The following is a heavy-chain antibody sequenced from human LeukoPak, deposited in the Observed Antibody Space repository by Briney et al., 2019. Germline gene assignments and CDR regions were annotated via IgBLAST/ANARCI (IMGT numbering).Heavy chain of an antibody. V-gene: IGHV3-23*01. Sequence: GGSLRLSCAASGFTFSSYSMNWVRQAPGKGLEWVSAISGSGGSTYYADSVKGRFTISRDNSKNTLYLQMNSLRAEDTAVYYCAVLVTSNCSGGSCYSWFDPWGQGTLVTVSS. CDR1: GFTFSSYS. CDR2: ISGSGGST. D-gene: IGHD2-15*01. CDR3: AVLVTSNCSGGSCYSWFDP. J-gene: IGHJ5*02.